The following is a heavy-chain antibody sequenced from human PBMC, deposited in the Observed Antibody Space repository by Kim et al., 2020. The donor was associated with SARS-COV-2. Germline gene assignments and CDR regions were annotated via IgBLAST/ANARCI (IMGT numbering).Heavy chain of an antibody. CDR2: IRSNGSSK. J-gene: IGHJ3*02. Sequence: GGSLRLSCAASGFTFSSCAMHWVRQAPGKGLEWVAGIRSNGSSKAYTDSVKGRFTISSDSAENNLYAHMHSMRAEDKAMYFCARARWSGPPAPICYSFD. CDR3: ARARWSGPPAPICYSFD. V-gene: IGHV3-30-3*01. D-gene: IGHD2-15*01. CDR1: GFTFSSCA.